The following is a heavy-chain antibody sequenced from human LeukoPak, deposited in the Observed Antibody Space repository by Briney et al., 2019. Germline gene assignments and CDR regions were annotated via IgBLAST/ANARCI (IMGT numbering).Heavy chain of an antibody. D-gene: IGHD4-17*01. CDR1: GFTFSSYS. CDR3: ARERGGYGDYVLGDFDY. J-gene: IGHJ4*02. CDR2: ISSSSSYI. V-gene: IGHV3-21*01. Sequence: PGGSLRLSCAASGFTFSSYSMNWVRQAPGKGLEWVSSISSSSSYIYYADSVKGRFTISRDNAKNSLYLQMNSLRAEDTAVYYCARERGGYGDYVLGDFDYWGQGTLVTVSS.